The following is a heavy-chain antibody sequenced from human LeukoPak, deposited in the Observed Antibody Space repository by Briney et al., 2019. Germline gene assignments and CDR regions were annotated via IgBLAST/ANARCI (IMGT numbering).Heavy chain of an antibody. D-gene: IGHD3-10*02. V-gene: IGHV3-23*01. CDR2: ISGSGVTT. J-gene: IGHJ4*02. CDR3: AKDLFLDY. Sequence: HTGGSLRLSCAASGFTFSTYGMSWVRQAAGKGLEWVSTISGSGVTTYYADSVKGRFTISRDNPKNTLYLQMNSLRAEDTAVYYCAKDLFLDYWGQGTLVTVSS. CDR1: GFTFSTYG.